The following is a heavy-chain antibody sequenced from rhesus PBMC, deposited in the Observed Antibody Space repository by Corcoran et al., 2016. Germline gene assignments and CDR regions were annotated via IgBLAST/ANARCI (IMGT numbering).Heavy chain of an antibody. D-gene: IGHD3-16*01. CDR1: GGSISDSDY. CDR3: ARGGVYYYSGSYDY. CDR2: FYGYRAST. Sequence: QVQLQESGPGLVKPSETLSLTCAVSGGSISDSDYWNWIRPPPGQGREWIGNFYGYRASTYYNPSLKSRVTISKDTSKNQFFLKVSSVTAADTAVYYCARGGVYYYSGSYDYWGQGVLVTVSS. V-gene: IGHV4S9*01. J-gene: IGHJ4*01.